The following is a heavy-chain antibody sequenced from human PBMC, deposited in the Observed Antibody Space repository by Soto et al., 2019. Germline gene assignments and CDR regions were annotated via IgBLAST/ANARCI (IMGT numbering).Heavy chain of an antibody. D-gene: IGHD6-19*01. CDR1: GFTFSSYA. CDR3: AKDARAVAGPHIYGMDV. Sequence: EVQLLESGGGLVQPGGSLRLSCAASGFTFSSYAMSWVRQAPGKGLEWVSAISGSGGSTYYADSVKGRFTISRDNSKNTLYLQMNRLRAEDTAVYYCAKDARAVAGPHIYGMDVWGQGTTVTVSS. V-gene: IGHV3-23*01. CDR2: ISGSGGST. J-gene: IGHJ6*02.